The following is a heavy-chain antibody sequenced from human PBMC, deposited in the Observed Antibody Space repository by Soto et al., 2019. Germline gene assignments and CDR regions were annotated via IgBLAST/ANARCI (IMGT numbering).Heavy chain of an antibody. CDR3: AHSLRYFDWLCPGNYYYGMDV. CDR2: IYWNDYK. V-gene: IGHV2-5*01. CDR1: GFSLSTSGVG. Sequence: QITLKESGPTLVNPTQTLTLTCTFSGFSLSTSGVGVGWIRQPPGKALEGLALIYWNDYKRYRPSLKSRLTNTQDNSKNQVVLTMTNMDPVDTATYYCAHSLRYFDWLCPGNYYYGMDVWGQGTTVTVSS. D-gene: IGHD3-9*01. J-gene: IGHJ6*02.